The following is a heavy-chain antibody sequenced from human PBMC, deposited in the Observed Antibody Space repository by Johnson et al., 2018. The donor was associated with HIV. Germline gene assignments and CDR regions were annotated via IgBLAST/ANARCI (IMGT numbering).Heavy chain of an antibody. D-gene: IGHD5-24*01. J-gene: IGHJ3*02. CDR3: AKDCGRWLQSDAFDI. Sequence: MQLVESGGGLVQPGGSLRLSCAASGFTFSSYAMSWVRQAPGKGLEWVSALSGSGGSTSYADSVHGRFTISRDNSKTTLYLQMNSLRAEDTAVYYCAKDCGRWLQSDAFDIWGQGTMVTVSS. CDR1: GFTFSSYA. V-gene: IGHV3-23*04. CDR2: LSGSGGST.